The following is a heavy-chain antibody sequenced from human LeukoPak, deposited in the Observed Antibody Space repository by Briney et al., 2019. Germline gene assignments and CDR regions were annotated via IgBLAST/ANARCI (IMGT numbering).Heavy chain of an antibody. CDR2: IRSKAYGGTT. D-gene: IGHD4-17*01. CDR3: TRVTHDYGDYCIGY. J-gene: IGHJ4*02. CDR1: GFTIGDYA. V-gene: IGHV3-49*04. Sequence: GGSLRLSCAASGFTIGDYAMSWVRQAPGKGLEWVGFIRSKAYGGTTEYAASVKGRFTISRDDSKSIAYLQMNSLKTEDTAVYYCTRVTHDYGDYCIGYWGQGTLVTVSS.